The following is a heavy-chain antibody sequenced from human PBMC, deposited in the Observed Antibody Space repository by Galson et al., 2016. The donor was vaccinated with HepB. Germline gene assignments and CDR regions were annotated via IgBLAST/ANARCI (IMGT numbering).Heavy chain of an antibody. CDR1: GFSISTYT. D-gene: IGHD3-3*01. V-gene: IGHV3-21*01. J-gene: IGHJ3*02. CDR3: ARDRSRFSSGYYTGARDVFAI. CDR2: ISSSSAYV. Sequence: SLRLSCAASGFSISTYTMNWVRQAPGKGLEWISYISSSSAYVDYADSVKGRFTISRENAKNSLYLQMNSLRAEAPAVYYCARDRSRFSSGYYTGARDVFAIWGQGTVVTVSS.